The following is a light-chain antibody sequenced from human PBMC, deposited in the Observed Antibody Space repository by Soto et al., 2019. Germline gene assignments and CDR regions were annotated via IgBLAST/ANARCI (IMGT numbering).Light chain of an antibody. J-gene: IGKJ4*01. CDR1: QGVRDD. CDR2: SAS. Sequence: IQMTQSPSSLSASVGDRVTITCRASQGVRDDLGWYQQKPGKAHKLLIYSASTLQSVVPSRFSGSVSGTDFTLTISGLQPEDCATYYCLQESNYPLTFVGGTKVELK. V-gene: IGKV1-6*01. CDR3: LQESNYPLT.